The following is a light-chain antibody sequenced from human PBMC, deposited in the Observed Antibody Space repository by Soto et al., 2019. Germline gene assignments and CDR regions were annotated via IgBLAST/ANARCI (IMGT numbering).Light chain of an antibody. Sequence: QSALTQPRSVSGSPGQSVTISCTGTSSDVGGYNFVTWYQQHPGKAPKLMIYDVSKRPSGVPDRFSGSKSGNTASLTISGLQAEDEADYYCCSHAGARPYVLGTGTKVTVL. J-gene: IGLJ1*01. V-gene: IGLV2-11*01. CDR2: DVS. CDR1: SSDVGGYNF. CDR3: CSHAGARPYV.